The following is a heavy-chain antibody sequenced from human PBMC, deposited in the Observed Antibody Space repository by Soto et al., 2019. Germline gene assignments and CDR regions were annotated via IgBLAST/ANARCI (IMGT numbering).Heavy chain of an antibody. CDR3: AGGVVPAAMGLQTDY. CDR1: GGSVRSTSYY. D-gene: IGHD2-2*01. J-gene: IGHJ4*02. CDR2: IYYSGST. V-gene: IGHV4-39*01. Sequence: PSETLSLTCIVSGGSVRSTSYYWGWIRQPPGKGLEWIGSIYYSGSTYYSPSLKSRVSISLDTSKNEVSLNLISVTAADTAVYYCAGGVVPAAMGLQTDYWGQGTLVTVSS.